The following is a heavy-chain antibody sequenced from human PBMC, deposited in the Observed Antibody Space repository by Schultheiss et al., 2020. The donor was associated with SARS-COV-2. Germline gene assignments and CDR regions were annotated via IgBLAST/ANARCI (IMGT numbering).Heavy chain of an antibody. J-gene: IGHJ4*02. V-gene: IGHV3-48*01. CDR2: ISSSSSTI. CDR1: GFTFSSYS. Sequence: GESLKISCAASGFTFSSYSMNRVRQAPGKGLEWVSYISSSSSTIYYADSVKGRFTISRDNAKNSLYLQMNSLRAEDTAVYYCARAGVGDFDYWGQGTLVTVSS. CDR3: ARAGVGDFDY. D-gene: IGHD1-26*01.